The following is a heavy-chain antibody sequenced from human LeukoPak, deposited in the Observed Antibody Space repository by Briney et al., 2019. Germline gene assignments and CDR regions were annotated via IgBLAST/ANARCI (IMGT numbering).Heavy chain of an antibody. CDR3: AKTSGFFDY. CDR2: ITGSGGST. D-gene: IGHD7-27*01. CDR1: GFIFSSYA. Sequence: GGSLRLSCAVSGFIFSSYAMTWVRQAPGKGLEWVSVITGSGGSTNYADSVKGRFTISRDNSKNTLYLQMNSLRAEDKAVYYCAKTSGFFDYWGQGTLVTVSS. V-gene: IGHV3-23*01. J-gene: IGHJ4*02.